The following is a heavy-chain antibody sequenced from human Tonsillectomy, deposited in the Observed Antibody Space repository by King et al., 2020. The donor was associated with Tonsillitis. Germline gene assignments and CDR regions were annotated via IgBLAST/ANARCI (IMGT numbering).Heavy chain of an antibody. J-gene: IGHJ4*02. CDR2: ISYDGSNK. D-gene: IGHD5-18*01. CDR3: ARARGYSYGFDF. V-gene: IGHV3-30*01. CDR1: GFTFSNFA. Sequence: QLVQSGGGVVQPGRSLRLSCAASGFTFSNFAMHWVRQAPGKGLEWVAVISYDGSNKFYADSVKGRFTISRDNSKNTLWLQMNSLRAEDTAVYYCARARGYSYGFDFWGQGTLVTVSS.